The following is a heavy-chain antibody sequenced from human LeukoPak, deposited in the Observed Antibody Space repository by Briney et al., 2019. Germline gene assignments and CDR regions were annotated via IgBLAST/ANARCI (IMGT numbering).Heavy chain of an antibody. D-gene: IGHD2-15*01. Sequence: SATLSLTCAVYGGSFSGYYWSWLRPPPGKGLEWIGEINHSGSTNYNPSLKSRVTISVDTSKNQFSLKLSSVTAADTAVYYCARILGYCSGGSCYSAGFDYWGQGTLVTVSS. J-gene: IGHJ4*02. CDR2: INHSGST. V-gene: IGHV4-34*01. CDR1: GGSFSGYY. CDR3: ARILGYCSGGSCYSAGFDY.